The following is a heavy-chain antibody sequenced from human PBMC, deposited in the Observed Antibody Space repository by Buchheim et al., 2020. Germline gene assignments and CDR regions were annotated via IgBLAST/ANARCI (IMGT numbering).Heavy chain of an antibody. D-gene: IGHD3-16*01. V-gene: IGHV3-30*18. J-gene: IGHJ4*02. CDR2: ISYDGSNK. CDR1: GFTFSSYG. CDR3: AKDGPRGFDY. Sequence: QVQLVESGGGVVQPGRSLRLSCAASGFTFSSYGMHWVRQAPGKGLEWVAVISYDGSNKYYADSVKGRFTISRDNSKNTLYLQMNSLRAEDTAVYYCAKDGPRGFDYWGQGTL.